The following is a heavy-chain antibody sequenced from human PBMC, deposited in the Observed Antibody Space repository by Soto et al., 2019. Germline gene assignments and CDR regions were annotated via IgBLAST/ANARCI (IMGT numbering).Heavy chain of an antibody. CDR1: GFTFSSYW. D-gene: IGHD3-10*01. J-gene: IGHJ3*01. V-gene: IGHV3-7*01. CDR2: IKQDGSEK. CDR3: ARAPVPIGITMVRGARDAFDF. Sequence: GGSLRLSCAASGFTFSSYWMSWVRLAPGKGLEWVANIKQDGSEKYYVDSVKGRFTISRDNAKNSLYLQMNSLRAEDTAVYYCARAPVPIGITMVRGARDAFDFWGQGSMVTVSS.